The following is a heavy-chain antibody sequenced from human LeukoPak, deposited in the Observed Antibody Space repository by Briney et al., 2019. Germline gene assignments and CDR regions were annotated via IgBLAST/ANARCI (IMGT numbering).Heavy chain of an antibody. CDR1: GFTVSSNY. D-gene: IGHD2-15*01. Sequence: GGSLRLSCAASGFTVSSNYMSWVRQAPGKGLEWVSVIYSGGSTYYADSVKGRFTISRDNSKNTLYLQMNSLRAEDTAVYYCAREEDVVGAAYLDYWGQGNLVTVSS. V-gene: IGHV3-66*01. J-gene: IGHJ4*02. CDR3: AREEDVVGAAYLDY. CDR2: IYSGGST.